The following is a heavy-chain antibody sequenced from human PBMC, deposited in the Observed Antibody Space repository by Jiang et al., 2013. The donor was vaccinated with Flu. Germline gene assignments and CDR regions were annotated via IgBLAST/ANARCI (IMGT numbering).Heavy chain of an antibody. CDR3: ARWRKTAAITPYYYYGMDV. CDR1: GGTFSSYA. CDR2: IIPIFGTA. J-gene: IGHJ6*02. Sequence: SSVKVSCKASGGTFSSYAISWVRQAPGQGLEWMGGIIPIFGTANYAQKFQGRVTITADESTSTAYMELSSLRSEDTAVYYCARWRKTAAITPYYYYGMDVWGQGTTVTVSS. D-gene: IGHD2-2*01. V-gene: IGHV1-69*01.